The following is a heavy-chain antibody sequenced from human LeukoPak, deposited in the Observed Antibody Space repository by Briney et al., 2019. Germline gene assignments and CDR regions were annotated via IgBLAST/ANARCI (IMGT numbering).Heavy chain of an antibody. Sequence: GGSLRLSCAASGFTFSSYAMSWVRQAPGKGLEWVSAISGSGGSTYYADSVKGLFTISRDNSKNTLYLQMNSLRAEDTAVYYCAQQQLDDWYFDLWGRGTLVTVSS. J-gene: IGHJ2*01. CDR1: GFTFSSYA. D-gene: IGHD6-13*01. V-gene: IGHV3-23*01. CDR2: ISGSGGST. CDR3: AQQQLDDWYFDL.